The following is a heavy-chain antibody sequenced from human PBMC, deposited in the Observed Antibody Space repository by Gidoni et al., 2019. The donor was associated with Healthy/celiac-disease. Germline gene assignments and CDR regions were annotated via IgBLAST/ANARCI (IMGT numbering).Heavy chain of an antibody. J-gene: IGHJ4*02. D-gene: IGHD5-12*01. CDR3: ARDERRWLQFYY. V-gene: IGHV1-3*01. CDR2: ITAGNGNT. Sequence: QVQLVQSGAEVKKPGASVKVSCQASGYTFTSYAMHWVRQAPGQRLEWMGWITAGNGNTKYSQKFQGRVTITRDTSASTAYMELSSLRSEDTAVYYCARDERRWLQFYYWGQGTLVTVSS. CDR1: GYTFTSYA.